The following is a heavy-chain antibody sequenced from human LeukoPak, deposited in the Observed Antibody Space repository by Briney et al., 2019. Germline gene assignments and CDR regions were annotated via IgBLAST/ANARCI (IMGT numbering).Heavy chain of an antibody. CDR2: INHSGST. D-gene: IGHD2-2*01. Sequence: SETLSLTCAVYGGSFSGYYWSWIRQPPGKGLEWIGEINHSGSTNYNPSLKSRVTISVDTSKNQFSLKLSSVTAADTAVYYCARGPACSSTSCYRGYFQHRGQGTPVTVSS. J-gene: IGHJ1*01. V-gene: IGHV4-34*01. CDR3: ARGPACSSTSCYRGYFQH. CDR1: GGSFSGYY.